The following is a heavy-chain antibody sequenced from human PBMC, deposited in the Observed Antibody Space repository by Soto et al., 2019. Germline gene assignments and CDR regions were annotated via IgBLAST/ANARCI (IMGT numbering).Heavy chain of an antibody. Sequence: EVQLVESGGGLVQPGGSLRLSCAASGFTFSSYDMHWVRQATGKGLEWVSSTGAAGDTSYPGSVKGRFTISRENAKNSLDLQMNSRRAGDTAVYYCARGATRAVYYMDVWGKGTTVTVSS. J-gene: IGHJ6*03. CDR2: TGAAGDT. V-gene: IGHV3-13*01. CDR3: ARGATRAVYYMDV. CDR1: GFTFSSYD. D-gene: IGHD6-19*01.